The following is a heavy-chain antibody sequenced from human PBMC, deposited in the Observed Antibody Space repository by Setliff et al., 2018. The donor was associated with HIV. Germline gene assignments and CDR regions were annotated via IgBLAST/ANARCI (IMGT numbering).Heavy chain of an antibody. CDR2: ISGSGDRT. Sequence: PGGSLRLSCAASEFTFSNAWMSWVRQAPGKGLEWVSIISGSGDRTHYADSVKGRFTISRDNSKNTLYLQMNSLRAEDTAVYYCARDDFDYWGQGTLVTVSS. J-gene: IGHJ4*02. CDR1: EFTFSNAW. V-gene: IGHV3-23*01. CDR3: ARDDFDY.